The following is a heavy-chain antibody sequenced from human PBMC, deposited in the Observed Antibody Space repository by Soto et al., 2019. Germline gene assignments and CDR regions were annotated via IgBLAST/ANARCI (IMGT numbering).Heavy chain of an antibody. CDR2: INHSGST. D-gene: IGHD3-22*01. Sequence: SETLSLTCAVYGGSFSGYYWSWIRQPPGKGLEWIGEINHSGSTNYNPSLKSRVTISVDTSKNQFSLKLSSVTAADTAVYYCARAAYYDSSGVFGMDVWGQGTTVTAP. V-gene: IGHV4-34*01. CDR1: GGSFSGYY. CDR3: ARAAYYDSSGVFGMDV. J-gene: IGHJ6*02.